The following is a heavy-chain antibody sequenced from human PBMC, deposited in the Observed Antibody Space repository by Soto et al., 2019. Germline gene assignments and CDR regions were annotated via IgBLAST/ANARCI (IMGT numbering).Heavy chain of an antibody. CDR2: ISGSGGST. CDR1: GFTFSSYA. D-gene: IGHD3-9*01. CDR3: AKWSRNYDILTGYYIDY. J-gene: IGHJ4*02. Sequence: GGSLRLSCAASGFTFSSYAMSWVRQAPGKGLEWVSAISGSGGSTYYADSVKGRFTISRDNSKNTLYLQMNSLRAEDTAVDYCAKWSRNYDILTGYYIDYWGQGTLVTVSS. V-gene: IGHV3-23*01.